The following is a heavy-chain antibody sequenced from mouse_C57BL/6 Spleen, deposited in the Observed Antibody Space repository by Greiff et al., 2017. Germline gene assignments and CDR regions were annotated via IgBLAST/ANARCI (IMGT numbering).Heavy chain of an antibody. CDR2: ISNLAYSI. D-gene: IGHD2-5*01. J-gene: IGHJ4*01. V-gene: IGHV5-15*04. CDR1: GFTFSDYG. CDR3: ARRSSYYSNYEDYAMDY. Sequence: EVMLVESGGGLVQPGGSLKLSCAASGFTFSDYGMAWVRQAPRKGPEWVAFISNLAYSIYYADTVTGRFTISRENAKNTLYLEMSSLRSEDTAMYYCARRSSYYSNYEDYAMDYWGQGTSVTVSA.